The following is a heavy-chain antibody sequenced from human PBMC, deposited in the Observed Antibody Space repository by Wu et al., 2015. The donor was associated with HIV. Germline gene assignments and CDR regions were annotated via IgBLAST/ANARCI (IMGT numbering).Heavy chain of an antibody. CDR1: GGTFSSYA. J-gene: IGHJ3*02. V-gene: IGHV1-69*05. CDR3: ARDPRGSYYVSPGAFDI. D-gene: IGHD1-26*01. CDR2: IIPIFGTA. Sequence: QVQLVQSGAEVKKPGSSVKVSCKASGGTFSSYAISWVRQAPGQGLEWMGGIIPIFGTANYAQKFQGRVTITTDESTSTAYMELSSLRSEDTAVYYCARDPRGSYYVSPGAFDIWGQGTMVTVSS.